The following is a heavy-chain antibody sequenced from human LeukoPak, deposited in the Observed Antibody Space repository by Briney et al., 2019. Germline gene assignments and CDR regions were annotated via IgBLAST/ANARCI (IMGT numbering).Heavy chain of an antibody. J-gene: IGHJ4*02. D-gene: IGHD1-1*01. CDR3: ARDDDFVDY. CDR2: INPNSGGT. Sequence: ASVKVSCKASGYTFTGYYMHWVRQAPGQGLEWMGWINPNSGGTNYAQKFRGRLNMTRDTSNSTAYMDLSRLRSDDTAVYYCARDDDFVDYWGQGSLVTVSS. CDR1: GYTFTGYY. V-gene: IGHV1-2*02.